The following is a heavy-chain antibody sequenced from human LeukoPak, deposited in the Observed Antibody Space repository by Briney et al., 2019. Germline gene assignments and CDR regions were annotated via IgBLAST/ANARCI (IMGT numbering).Heavy chain of an antibody. D-gene: IGHD5-24*01. V-gene: IGHV4-34*01. CDR2: INHSGST. J-gene: IGHJ3*02. Sequence: PSETLSLTCAVYGGSFSGYYWSWIRQPPGKGLEWIGEINHSGSTNYNPSLKSRVTISVDTSKNQFSLKLSSVTAADTAVYYCARDRRWLQFEYAFDIWGQGTMVTVSS. CDR3: ARDRRWLQFEYAFDI. CDR1: GGSFSGYY.